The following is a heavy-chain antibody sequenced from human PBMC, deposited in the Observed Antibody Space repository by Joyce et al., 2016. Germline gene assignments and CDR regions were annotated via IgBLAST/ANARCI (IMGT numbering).Heavy chain of an antibody. Sequence: QVQLVQSGAEVKKPGASVKISCKASGYSFTRYYIHWVRQAPGQGLQWMGMINPSGDSTTSAQDFPGRVTMTRDTSTRTVYMELSNLTFDDTAIYFCAREFTFGESDYWGQGTLVTVSS. CDR3: AREFTFGESDY. J-gene: IGHJ4*02. D-gene: IGHD3-16*01. V-gene: IGHV1-46*01. CDR1: GYSFTRYY. CDR2: INPSGDST.